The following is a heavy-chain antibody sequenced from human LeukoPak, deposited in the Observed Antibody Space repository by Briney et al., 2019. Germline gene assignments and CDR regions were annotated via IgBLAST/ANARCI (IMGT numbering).Heavy chain of an antibody. CDR3: ATPYCGTISCLDVFDI. D-gene: IGHD2-21*01. J-gene: IGHJ3*02. CDR2: MYYSGST. Sequence: SETLSLTCTVSGVSISSDKYYWSWIRQRAGKGLEWIGYMYYSGSTSYNPSLKSRVSISLGTPKNQFSLKLTSVTAADTAVYYCATPYCGTISCLDVFDIWGQGTMVTVSS. V-gene: IGHV4-31*03. CDR1: GVSISSDKYY.